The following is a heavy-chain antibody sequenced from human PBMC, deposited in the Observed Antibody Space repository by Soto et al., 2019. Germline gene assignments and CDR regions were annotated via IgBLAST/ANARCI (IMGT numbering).Heavy chain of an antibody. CDR3: ARVHCSSTSCYEIGLYYFDY. Sequence: QVQLVQSGAGVKKPGSSGRVSCKASGGTFSSYAISWVRQAPGQGLEWMGGIIPIFGTANYAQKFQGRVTITADESTSTAYMELSSLRSEDTAVYYCARVHCSSTSCYEIGLYYFDYWGQGTLVTVSS. V-gene: IGHV1-69*01. CDR1: GGTFSSYA. CDR2: IIPIFGTA. D-gene: IGHD2-2*01. J-gene: IGHJ4*02.